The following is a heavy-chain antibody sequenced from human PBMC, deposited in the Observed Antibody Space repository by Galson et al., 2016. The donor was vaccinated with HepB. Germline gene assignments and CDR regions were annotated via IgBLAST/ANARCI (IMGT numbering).Heavy chain of an antibody. CDR2: INAGNGNT. CDR1: GYTFTSHQ. V-gene: IGHV1-3*01. D-gene: IGHD1-26*01. Sequence: SVKVSCKASGYTFTSHQIHWVRQAPGQRLEWMGWINAGNGNTKYPQRFQDRVTITRDTSASTAYMELSSLRSEDTAVYYFARDLSHSYYGDFDYWGQGALVTVSS. CDR3: ARDLSHSYYGDFDY. J-gene: IGHJ4*02.